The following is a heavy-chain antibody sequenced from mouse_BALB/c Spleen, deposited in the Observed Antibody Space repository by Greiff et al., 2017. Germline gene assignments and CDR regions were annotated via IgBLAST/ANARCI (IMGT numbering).Heavy chain of an antibody. CDR2: INPGSSTI. Sequence: EVQGVESGGGLVQPGGSLNLSCAASGFDFSRYWMSWARQAPGKGQEWIGEINPGSSTINYTPSLKDKFIISRDNAKNTLYLQMSKVRSEDTALYYCARRGTYYGNYGFACWGQGTLVTVSA. V-gene: IGHV4-2*02. J-gene: IGHJ3*01. CDR3: ARRGTYYGNYGFAC. D-gene: IGHD2-10*01. CDR1: GFDFSRYW.